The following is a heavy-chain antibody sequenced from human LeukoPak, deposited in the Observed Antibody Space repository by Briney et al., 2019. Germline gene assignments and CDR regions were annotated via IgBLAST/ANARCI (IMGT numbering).Heavy chain of an antibody. D-gene: IGHD6-19*01. CDR2: ISRSGCTT. Sequence: GGSLRLSCAASGVTFSSYAMNWGPEAPGKGLEWGSVISRSGCTTSYSDSVKGRFIISRDNSTNTLYLQITSLRAEDTAVYYCAKAGIAVPATPEYCGKGTQVTVSS. J-gene: IGHJ4*02. CDR3: AKAGIAVPATPEY. CDR1: GVTFSSYA. V-gene: IGHV3-23*01.